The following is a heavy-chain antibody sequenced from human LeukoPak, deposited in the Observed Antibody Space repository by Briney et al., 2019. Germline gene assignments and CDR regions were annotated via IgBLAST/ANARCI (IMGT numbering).Heavy chain of an antibody. CDR1: GGSFSDYY. Sequence: SETLSLTCAVYGGSFSDYYWSWIRQPPGKGLEWIGEINHGGSTNYNPSLKSRVTISVDTSKNQFSLKLSSVTAADTAVYYCARGGHYWGQGTLVTVSS. V-gene: IGHV4-34*01. J-gene: IGHJ4*02. CDR2: INHGGST. CDR3: ARGGHY.